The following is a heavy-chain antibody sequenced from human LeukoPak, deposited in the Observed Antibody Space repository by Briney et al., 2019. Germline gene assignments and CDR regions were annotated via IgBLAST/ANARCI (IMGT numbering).Heavy chain of an antibody. D-gene: IGHD4-17*01. CDR1: GYTFTGYY. Sequence: ASVKVSCTASGYTFTGYYIHWVRQAPGQGLEWMGIINPSGGSTSYAQKFQGRVTMTRDTSTSTVYMELSSLRSEDTAVYYCARERDDYGDYPGYWGQGTLVTVSS. V-gene: IGHV1-46*01. CDR2: INPSGGST. CDR3: ARERDDYGDYPGY. J-gene: IGHJ4*02.